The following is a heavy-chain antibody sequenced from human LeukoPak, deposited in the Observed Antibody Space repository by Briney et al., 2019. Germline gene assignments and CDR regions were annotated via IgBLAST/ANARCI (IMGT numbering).Heavy chain of an antibody. V-gene: IGHV3-30-3*01. D-gene: IGHD6-6*01. J-gene: IGHJ4*02. CDR3: ARDLVSTSSSLDY. Sequence: GGSLRLSCAASGFTFSSYAMHWVRQAPGKGLEWVAVISYDGSNKYYADSVKGRFTISRDNSKNTLYLQMNSLSAEDTAVYYCARDLVSTSSSLDYWGQGTLVTVSS. CDR1: GFTFSSYA. CDR2: ISYDGSNK.